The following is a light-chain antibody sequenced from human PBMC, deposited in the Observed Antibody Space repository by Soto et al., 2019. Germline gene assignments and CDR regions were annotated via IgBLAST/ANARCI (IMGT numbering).Light chain of an antibody. Sequence: QSALTQPRSVSGSPGQSITISCAGSSSDVGDYNYVSWYQQHPGEAPKLMIYDVTKRPSGVPDRFSGSKSGNTASLTISGLQAEDEADYYCCSYAGSYTLLFGGGTKLTVL. CDR3: CSYAGSYTLL. V-gene: IGLV2-11*01. J-gene: IGLJ2*01. CDR2: DVT. CDR1: SSDVGDYNY.